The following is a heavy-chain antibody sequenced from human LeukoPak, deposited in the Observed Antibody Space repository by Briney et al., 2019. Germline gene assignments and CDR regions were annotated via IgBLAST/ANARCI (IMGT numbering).Heavy chain of an antibody. CDR3: ARSYGSGSYQFY. CDR2: IIPIFGTA. Sequence: GASVKVSCKASGGTFSSYAISWVRQAPGQGLEWMGRIIPIFGTANYAQKFQGRVTITTDESTSTAYMELSSLRSEDTTVYYCARSYGSGSYQFYWGQGTLVTVSS. D-gene: IGHD3-10*01. V-gene: IGHV1-69*05. J-gene: IGHJ4*02. CDR1: GGTFSSYA.